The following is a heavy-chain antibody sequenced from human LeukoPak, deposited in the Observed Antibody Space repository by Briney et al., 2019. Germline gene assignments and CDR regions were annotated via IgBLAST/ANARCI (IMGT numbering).Heavy chain of an antibody. CDR1: GFTFSSYE. V-gene: IGHV3-48*03. J-gene: IGHJ4*02. CDR2: ISSSGNTI. Sequence: GGSLRLSCAASGFTFSSYEMNWVRQAPGKGLEWVSYISSSGNTIYYADSVKGRFIISRDNAKNSLYLQMSSLRAEDTAVYHCARGFDYYDSSGSPDWGQGTLVTVSS. D-gene: IGHD3-22*01. CDR3: ARGFDYYDSSGSPD.